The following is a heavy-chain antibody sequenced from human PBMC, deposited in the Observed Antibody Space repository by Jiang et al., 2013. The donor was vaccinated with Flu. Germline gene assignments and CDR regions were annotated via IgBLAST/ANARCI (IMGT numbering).Heavy chain of an antibody. V-gene: IGHV2-5*02. CDR2: IYWDDDK. J-gene: IGHJ4*02. CDR3: AHSYVEMATINPFDY. Sequence: KPTQTLTLTCTVSGFSLSSNGVGVGWMRQPPGKALEWLALIYWDDDKRYSSSLKSRVTITKDNSKNQVVLTMTNMDPVDTATYYCAHSYVEMATINPFDYWGQGTLVTVSS. D-gene: IGHD5-24*01. CDR1: GFSLSSNGVG.